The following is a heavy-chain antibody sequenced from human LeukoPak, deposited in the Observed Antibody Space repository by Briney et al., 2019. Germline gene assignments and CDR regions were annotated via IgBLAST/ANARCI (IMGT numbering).Heavy chain of an antibody. D-gene: IGHD3-3*01. CDR2: ISYDGSNK. V-gene: IGHV3-30*18. J-gene: IGHJ4*02. CDR1: GFTFSSYG. CDR3: AKDFSSGYYAYFDY. Sequence: GGSLRLSCAASGFTFSSYGMHWVRQAPGKGLEWVAVISYDGSNKYYADSVKGRFTISRDNSKNTPYLQMNSLRAEDTAVYYCAKDFSSGYYAYFDYWGQGTLVTVPS.